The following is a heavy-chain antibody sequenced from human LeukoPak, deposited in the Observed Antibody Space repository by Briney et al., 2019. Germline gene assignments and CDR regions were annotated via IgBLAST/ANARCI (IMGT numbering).Heavy chain of an antibody. CDR3: AGLPHRYFHF. V-gene: IGHV5-51*01. CDR1: GYSFTSYW. Sequence: GESLQISSQGSGYSFTSYWIGWVRPMPGKGLEWMGIIHSGDSDTRYSPSFQGQVTISVDKSVSTAYLQWSSLKASDTAVYFCAGLPHRYFHFWGQGALVTVSS. CDR2: IHSGDSDT. J-gene: IGHJ4*02. D-gene: IGHD1-14*01.